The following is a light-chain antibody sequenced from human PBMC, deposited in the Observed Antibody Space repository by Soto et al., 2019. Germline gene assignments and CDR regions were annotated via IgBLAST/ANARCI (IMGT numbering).Light chain of an antibody. CDR2: VAS. V-gene: IGKV1-39*01. J-gene: IGKJ4*01. CDR3: QQSHSAPLT. Sequence: DIQMTQSPPSLSASVGDRVTISCRASQSISTYLNWYQHKPGQAPSLLIYVASSLQSGVPSRFSGSGSGTEFTLTISSLQPEDFATYYCQQSHSAPLTFGGGTKVEIK. CDR1: QSISTY.